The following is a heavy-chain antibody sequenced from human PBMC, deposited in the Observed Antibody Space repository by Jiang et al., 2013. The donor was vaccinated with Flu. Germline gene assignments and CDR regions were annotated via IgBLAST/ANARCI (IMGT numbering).Heavy chain of an antibody. Sequence: GAEVKKPGESLKISCKASGYTYTGYWIAWVRQMPGKGLEWMGITDPDDSDSTYSPSFQGQVTLSADKSITTAYLQWSSLKASDTAIYYCARRARYHRSWPYDYWGQGTLVIVSS. CDR1: GYTYTGYW. J-gene: IGHJ4*01. D-gene: IGHD3-9*01. CDR3: ARRARYHRSWPYDY. V-gene: IGHV5-51*03. CDR2: TDPDDSDS.